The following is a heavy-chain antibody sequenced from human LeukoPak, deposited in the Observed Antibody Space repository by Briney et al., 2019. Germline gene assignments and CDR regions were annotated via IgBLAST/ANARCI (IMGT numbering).Heavy chain of an antibody. D-gene: IGHD6-19*01. V-gene: IGHV4-34*01. Sequence: SETLSLTCAVYGGSFSGYYWSWIRQPPGKGLEWIGEINHGGSTNYNPSLKSRVTISVDTSKNQFSLKLSSVTAADTAVYYCARGGRGSSGWYAVWYFDLWGRGTLVTVSS. CDR3: ARGGRGSSGWYAVWYFDL. J-gene: IGHJ2*01. CDR2: INHGGST. CDR1: GGSFSGYY.